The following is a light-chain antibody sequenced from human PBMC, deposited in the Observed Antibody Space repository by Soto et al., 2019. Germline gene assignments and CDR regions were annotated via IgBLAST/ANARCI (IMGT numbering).Light chain of an antibody. CDR1: SSDIGVYNS. CDR3: CSYAGSNIWV. V-gene: IGLV2-8*01. Sequence: QSALTQPPSASGSPGQSVTISCTGTSSDIGVYNSVSWYQQHPGKAPKLMIFEVSKRPSGVPDRFSGSKSGNTASLTVSGLQAEDEADYYCCSYAGSNIWVFGTGTKLTVL. CDR2: EVS. J-gene: IGLJ1*01.